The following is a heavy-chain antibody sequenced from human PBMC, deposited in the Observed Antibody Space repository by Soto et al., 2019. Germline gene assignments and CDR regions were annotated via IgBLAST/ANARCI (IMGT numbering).Heavy chain of an antibody. D-gene: IGHD3-3*01. CDR2: IYYSGYT. CDR3: ARLTIFGVAITEDPNWFDP. V-gene: IGHV4-39*01. J-gene: IGHJ5*02. CDR1: GGSISSETYY. Sequence: SETLSLTCTVSGGSISSETYYWGWIRQPPGQGLEWIASIYYSGYTYYNPALKSRVTISVDTSKNQFSLKLTSVTAADRAVYYCARLTIFGVAITEDPNWFDPWSQGTLVTVSS.